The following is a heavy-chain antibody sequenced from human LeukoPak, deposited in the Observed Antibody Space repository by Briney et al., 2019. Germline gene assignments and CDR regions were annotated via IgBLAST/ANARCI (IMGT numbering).Heavy chain of an antibody. D-gene: IGHD3-10*01. CDR2: INTNTGNP. Sequence: ASVNVSCKASGYTFTDYSMDWVRQAPGQGLEWVGWINTNTGNPTYAQGFTGRFVFSLDTSVSTAYLQISSLKAADTAVYYCARLGMVRGVLTLDYWGQGTLVTVSS. CDR1: GYTFTDYS. CDR3: ARLGMVRGVLTLDY. V-gene: IGHV7-4-1*02. J-gene: IGHJ4*02.